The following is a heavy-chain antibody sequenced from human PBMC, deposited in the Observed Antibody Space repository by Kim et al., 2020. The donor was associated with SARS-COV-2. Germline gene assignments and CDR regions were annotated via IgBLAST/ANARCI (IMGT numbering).Heavy chain of an antibody. V-gene: IGHV6-1*01. CDR3: VRGAYFDY. CDR2: TYYRSKWYT. Sequence: SQTLSLTCAISGDSVSRNSTAWNWIRQSPSRGLEWLGRTYYRSKWYTDYAVSLKSRINVNPDTSKNQFSLQLNSVTPEDTAVYCCVRGAYFDYWGQGILVTVSS. CDR1: GDSVSRNSTA. J-gene: IGHJ4*02.